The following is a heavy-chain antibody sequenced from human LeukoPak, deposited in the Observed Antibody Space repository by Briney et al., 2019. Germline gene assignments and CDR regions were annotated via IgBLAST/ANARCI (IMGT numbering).Heavy chain of an antibody. J-gene: IGHJ4*02. V-gene: IGHV4-39*01. CDR3: ARHVVAATTLFDY. CDR2: IYYSGST. CDR1: GGSISSSSYY. Sequence: SETLSLTCTVSGGSISSSSYYWGWIRQPPGTGLEWIGSIYYSGSTYYNPSLKSRVTISVDTSKNQFSLKLSSVTAADTAVYYCARHVVAATTLFDYWGQGTLVTVSS. D-gene: IGHD2-15*01.